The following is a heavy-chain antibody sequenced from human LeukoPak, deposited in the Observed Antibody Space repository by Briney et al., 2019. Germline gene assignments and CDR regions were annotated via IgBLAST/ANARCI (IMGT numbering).Heavy chain of an antibody. Sequence: GRSLRLSCAASGFTFISYAMHWVRQAPGKGLEWVAVISYDGSNKYYADSVKGRFTISRDNSKNTLYLQMNSLRAEDTAVYYCARDVYIAARLEPYYFDYWGQGTQVTVSS. J-gene: IGHJ4*02. V-gene: IGHV3-30-3*01. D-gene: IGHD6-6*01. CDR1: GFTFISYA. CDR2: ISYDGSNK. CDR3: ARDVYIAARLEPYYFDY.